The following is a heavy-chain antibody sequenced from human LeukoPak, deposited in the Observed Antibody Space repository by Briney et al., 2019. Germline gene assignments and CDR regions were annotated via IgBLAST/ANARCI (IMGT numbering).Heavy chain of an antibody. V-gene: IGHV5-51*01. D-gene: IGHD1-26*01. Sequence: GESLKISCTGSGYSFTSYWIGWVRQMPGKGLEWMGIIYPGDSDTRYSPSFQGQVTISADKSISTAYLQWSSLKASDTAMYYCARRSIVSSGSYPYYFDYWGQGTLVTVSS. CDR2: IYPGDSDT. CDR3: ARRSIVSSGSYPYYFDY. CDR1: GYSFTSYW. J-gene: IGHJ4*02.